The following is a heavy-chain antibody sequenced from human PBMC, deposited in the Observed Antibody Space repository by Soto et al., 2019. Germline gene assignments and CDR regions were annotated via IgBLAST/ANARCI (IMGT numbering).Heavy chain of an antibody. D-gene: IGHD6-13*01. Sequence: QVQLQQWGAGLLKPSETLSLTCAVYGGSFSGYYWSWIRQPPGKGLEWIGEINHSGSTKYIPSLKSRVTISVDTSKNQFSLKLTSVTAADTAVYYCARGDIWYGLVYWGQGSLATVSS. J-gene: IGHJ4*02. CDR1: GGSFSGYY. CDR2: INHSGST. CDR3: ARGDIWYGLVY. V-gene: IGHV4-34*01.